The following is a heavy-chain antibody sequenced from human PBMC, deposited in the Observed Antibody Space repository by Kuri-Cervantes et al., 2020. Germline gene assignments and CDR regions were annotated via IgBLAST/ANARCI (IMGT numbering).Heavy chain of an antibody. CDR3: ARVNAANYDILTGYYMGYFDY. CDR2: INPNSGGT. J-gene: IGHJ4*02. V-gene: IGHV1-2*04. CDR1: GYTFTGYY. D-gene: IGHD3-9*01. Sequence: ASVKVSCKASGYTFTGYYMHWVRQAPGQGLEWMGWINPNSGGTNYAQKFQGWVTMTRDTSISTAYMELRSLRSDDTAVYYCARVNAANYDILTGYYMGYFDYWGQGTLVTVSS.